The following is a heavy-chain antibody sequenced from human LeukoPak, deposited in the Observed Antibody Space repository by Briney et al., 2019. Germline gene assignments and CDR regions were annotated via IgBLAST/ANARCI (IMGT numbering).Heavy chain of an antibody. Sequence: SVKVSCKASGGTFSSYTISWVRQAPGQGLEWMGRIIPILSIANYAQKFQGRVTITADKSTSTAYMELSSLRSEDTAVYYCARDLAMVRGEYWFDPWGQGTLVTVSS. D-gene: IGHD3-10*01. CDR3: ARDLAMVRGEYWFDP. J-gene: IGHJ5*02. CDR2: IIPILSIA. V-gene: IGHV1-69*04. CDR1: GGTFSSYT.